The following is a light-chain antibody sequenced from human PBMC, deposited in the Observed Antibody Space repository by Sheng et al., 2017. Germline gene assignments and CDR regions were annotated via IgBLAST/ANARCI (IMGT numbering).Light chain of an antibody. J-gene: IGKJ1*01. CDR3: QQYGGSRT. Sequence: EIVLTQSPGTLSLSPGERASLSCRASQSVASSSLAWYQQRPGQGPRLLIYDTFSRATDIPDRFSGSGSGTDFTLTISRLEPDDFAVYYCQQYGGSRTFGQGTKVEIK. V-gene: IGKV3-20*01. CDR1: QSVASSS. CDR2: DTF.